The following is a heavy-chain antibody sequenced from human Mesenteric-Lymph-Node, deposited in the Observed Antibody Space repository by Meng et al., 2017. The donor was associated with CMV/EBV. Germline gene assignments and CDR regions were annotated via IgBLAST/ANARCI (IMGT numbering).Heavy chain of an antibody. J-gene: IGHJ4*02. CDR3: ARHQRWLKSEGGFNY. CDR1: GGSFSGYY. D-gene: IGHD4-23*01. Sequence: QGQLQQWGEGLLKPSETLSLTCAVSGGSFSGYYWSWIRQPPGKGLEWIGEINHSGSTNYNPSLKSRVTISVDTSKNQFSLKLSSVTAADTAVYYCARHQRWLKSEGGFNYWGQGTLVTVSS. V-gene: IGHV4-34*01. CDR2: INHSGST.